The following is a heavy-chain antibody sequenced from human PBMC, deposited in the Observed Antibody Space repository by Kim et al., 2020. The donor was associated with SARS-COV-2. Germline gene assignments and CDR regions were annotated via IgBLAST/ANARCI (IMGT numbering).Heavy chain of an antibody. V-gene: IGHV4-30-4*05. Sequence: TYDNPCHNSRVTISVDTSKNQFSLTLSSVTAADAAVYFCARGYGIFYGMDVWGQGTTVTVSS. D-gene: IGHD6-13*01. CDR2: T. J-gene: IGHJ6*02. CDR3: ARGYGIFYGMDV.